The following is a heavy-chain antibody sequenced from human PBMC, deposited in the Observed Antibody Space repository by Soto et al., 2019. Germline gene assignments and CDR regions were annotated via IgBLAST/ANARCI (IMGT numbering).Heavy chain of an antibody. CDR2: ISSSSSYT. J-gene: IGHJ6*02. D-gene: IGHD2-15*01. CDR1: GFTFSDYD. Sequence: PGGSLRLSCAASGFTFSDYDISWIRQAPWKGLEWVSYISSSSSYTNYADSVKGRFTISRDNAKNSLYLQMNSLRAEDTAVYYCSRVSLVVVVAATMGSYYGMDVWGQGTTVTVSS. CDR3: SRVSLVVVVAATMGSYYGMDV. V-gene: IGHV3-11*06.